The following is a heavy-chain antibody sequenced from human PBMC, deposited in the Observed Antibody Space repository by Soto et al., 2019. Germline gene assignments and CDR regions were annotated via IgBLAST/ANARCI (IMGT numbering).Heavy chain of an antibody. D-gene: IGHD3-9*01. CDR2: IIPIFGTA. Sequence: VKGSSNAAGGSFISYAISWGRQAPGQGLEWMGGIIPIFGTANYAQKFQGRVTITADESTSTAYMELSSLRSEDTAVYYCARFRYYGDRADWFQNWFEPSGQGTLVTVXS. V-gene: IGHV1-69*13. CDR1: GGSFISYA. CDR3: ARFRYYGDRADWFQNWFEP. J-gene: IGHJ5*02.